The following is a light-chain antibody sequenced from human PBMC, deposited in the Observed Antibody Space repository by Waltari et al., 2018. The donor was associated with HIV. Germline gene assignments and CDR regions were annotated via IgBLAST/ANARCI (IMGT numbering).Light chain of an antibody. V-gene: IGLV1-51*02. CDR1: SSNIGSNY. CDR3: GTWDSSLSVGT. Sequence: QSVLTQPPSVSAAPGQKVTISCSGTSSNIGSNYVSWYQQFPGTAPKLLIFENHQRPSGISDRVSGSKAGTAATLGIIGLQTGDEADYYCGTWDSSLSVGTFGGGTKLTVL. CDR2: ENH. J-gene: IGLJ3*02.